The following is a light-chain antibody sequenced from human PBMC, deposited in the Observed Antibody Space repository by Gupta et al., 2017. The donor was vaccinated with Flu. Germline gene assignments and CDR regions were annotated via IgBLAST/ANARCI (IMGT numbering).Light chain of an antibody. CDR3: QQRSNWHQILFT. CDR1: QSVSSS. J-gene: IGKJ3*01. CDR2: DAS. V-gene: IGKV3-11*01. Sequence: EIVLTQSPATLSLSPGERATLSCRASQSVSSSLAWYQQKPGQAPRLLIYDASNRVTGSTDRFSGSGSGNDCTITISILEPEECEVYYCQQRSNWHQILFTFGHGTKVDIK.